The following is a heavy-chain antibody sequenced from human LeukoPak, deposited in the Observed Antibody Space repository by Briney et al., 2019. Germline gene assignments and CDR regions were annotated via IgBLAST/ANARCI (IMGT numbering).Heavy chain of an antibody. J-gene: IGHJ4*02. CDR1: GGSFSGYY. D-gene: IGHD3-22*01. CDR3: ASGGYYDSSGYSFC. CDR2: IYYTGST. Sequence: PSETLSLTCAVYGGSFSGYYWSWIRQPPGKGLEWIGSIYYTGSTHYNVSLKSRVIISVDASRNQFSLTLTSVTAADTAVYYCASGGYYDSSGYSFCWGQGALVTVSS. V-gene: IGHV4-34*01.